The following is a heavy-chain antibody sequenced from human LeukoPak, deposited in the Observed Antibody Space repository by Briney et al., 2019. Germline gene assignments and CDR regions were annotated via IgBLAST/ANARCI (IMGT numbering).Heavy chain of an antibody. D-gene: IGHD6-13*01. Sequence: PGGSLRLSCAASGFTFSSYGIHWVRQAPGKGLEWVAFIRYDESNKYYADSVKGRFTISRDNSRNTLYLQMNSLRAEDTAVYYCAKMVAAASVFDYWGQGTLVTVSS. CDR2: IRYDESNK. J-gene: IGHJ4*02. CDR3: AKMVAAASVFDY. V-gene: IGHV3-30*02. CDR1: GFTFSSYG.